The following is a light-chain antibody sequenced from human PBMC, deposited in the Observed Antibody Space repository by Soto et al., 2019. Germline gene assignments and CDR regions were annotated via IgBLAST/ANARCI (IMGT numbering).Light chain of an antibody. Sequence: QSALTQPASVSGSPGQSITISCTGTISDVGTYNLVSWYQQHPGKAPKLMIYQGSKWPSGVSNRFSGSKSGNTASLTISGLQPEDEADYYCCSYAGGNTWVFGGGTKLTVL. CDR3: CSYAGGNTWV. CDR2: QGS. CDR1: ISDVGTYNL. J-gene: IGLJ3*02. V-gene: IGLV2-23*01.